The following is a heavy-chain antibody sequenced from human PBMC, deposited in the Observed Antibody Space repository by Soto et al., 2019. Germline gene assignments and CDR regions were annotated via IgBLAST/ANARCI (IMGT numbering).Heavy chain of an antibody. D-gene: IGHD6-13*01. CDR1: GYTFTGYY. V-gene: IGHV1-2*04. Sequence: ASVKVSCKASGYTFTGYYMHWVRQAPGQGLEWMGWINPNSGGTNYAQKFQGWVTMTRDTSISTAYMELSRLRSDDTAVYYCAIVKPGIAAAGPYYYYGMDVWGQGTTVTVSS. CDR2: INPNSGGT. J-gene: IGHJ6*02. CDR3: AIVKPGIAAAGPYYYYGMDV.